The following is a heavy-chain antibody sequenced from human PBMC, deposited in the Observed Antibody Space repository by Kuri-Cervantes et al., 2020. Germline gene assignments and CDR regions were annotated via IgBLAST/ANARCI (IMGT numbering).Heavy chain of an antibody. CDR1: GGSFSGYY. V-gene: IGHV4-34*01. J-gene: IGHJ6*03. CDR2: IYYSGST. CDR3: ARPYYYYYYMDV. Sequence: GSLRLSCAVYGGSFSGYYWSWIRQPPGKGLEWIGSIYYSGSTYYNPSLKSRVTISVDTSKNQFSLKLSSVTAADTAVYYCARPYYYYYYMDVWGKGTTVTVSS.